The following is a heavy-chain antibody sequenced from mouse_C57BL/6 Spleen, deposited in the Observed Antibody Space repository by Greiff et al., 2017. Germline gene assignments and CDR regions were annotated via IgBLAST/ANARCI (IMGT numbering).Heavy chain of an antibody. V-gene: IGHV1-52*01. Sequence: QVQLKQPGAELVRPGSSVKLSCKASGYTFTSYWMHWVKQRPIQGLEWIGNIDPSDSETHYNQKFKDKATLTVDKSSSTAYMQLSSLTSEDSAVYYCAREDDGYFDYWGQGTTLTVSS. CDR1: GYTFTSYW. CDR2: IDPSDSET. CDR3: AREDDGYFDY. J-gene: IGHJ2*01. D-gene: IGHD2-3*01.